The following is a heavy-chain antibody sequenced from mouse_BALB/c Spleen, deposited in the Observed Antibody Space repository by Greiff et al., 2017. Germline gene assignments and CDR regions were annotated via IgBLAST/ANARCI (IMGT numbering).Heavy chain of an antibody. V-gene: IGHV10-1*02. Sequence: DVQLVESGGGLVQPKGSLKLSCAASGFTFNTYAMNWVRQAPGKGLEWVARIRSKSNNYATYYADSVKDRFTISRDDSQSMLYLQMNNLKTEDTAMYYCVRRRYYAMDYWGQGTSVTVSS. J-gene: IGHJ4*01. CDR3: VRRRYYAMDY. CDR2: IRSKSNNYAT. CDR1: GFTFNTYA.